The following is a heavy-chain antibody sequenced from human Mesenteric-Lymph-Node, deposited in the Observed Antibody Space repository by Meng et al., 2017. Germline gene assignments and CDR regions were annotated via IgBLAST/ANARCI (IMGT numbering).Heavy chain of an antibody. CDR2: IYHSGRT. Sequence: LQEAGPALVKAAVTLSLTAAVAGGSISSSNWWFWVRQPPGKGLEWIGEIYHSGRTNYNPSLKSRVTISVDKSKNQFSLKLSSVTAADTAVYYCAMLGYCSSTSCRNYWGQGTLVTVSS. J-gene: IGHJ4*02. V-gene: IGHV4-4*02. D-gene: IGHD2-2*01. CDR3: AMLGYCSSTSCRNY. CDR1: GGSISSSNW.